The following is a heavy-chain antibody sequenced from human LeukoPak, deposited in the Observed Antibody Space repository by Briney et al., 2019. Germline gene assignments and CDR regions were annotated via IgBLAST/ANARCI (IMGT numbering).Heavy chain of an antibody. J-gene: IGHJ4*02. CDR3: ARTLQKFLEWLPPDY. CDR1: GFTFSSYW. CDR2: INSDGSST. Sequence: GGSLRLSCAASGFTFSSYWMHWVRPAPGKGLVWVSRINSDGSSTSYADSVKGRFTISRDNAKNTLYLQMNSLRAEDTAVYYCARTLQKFLEWLPPDYWGQGTLVTVSS. D-gene: IGHD3-3*01. V-gene: IGHV3-74*01.